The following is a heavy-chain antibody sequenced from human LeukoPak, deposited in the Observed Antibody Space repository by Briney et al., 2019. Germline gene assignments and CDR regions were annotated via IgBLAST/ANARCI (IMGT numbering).Heavy chain of an antibody. CDR3: ARSPGRLASDY. D-gene: IGHD1-26*01. CDR1: GFTFSSYW. V-gene: IGHV3-7*01. CDR2: IKQDGSEK. J-gene: IGHJ4*02. Sequence: GGSLRLSCAASGFTFSSYWKSWVRQAPGKGLEWVANIKQDGSEKYYVDSVKGRFTISRDNAKNSLYLQMNSLRAEDTAVYYCARSPGRLASDYWGQGTLVTVSS.